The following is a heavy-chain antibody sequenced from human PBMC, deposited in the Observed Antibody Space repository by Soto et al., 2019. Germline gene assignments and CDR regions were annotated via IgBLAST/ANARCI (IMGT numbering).Heavy chain of an antibody. CDR1: GYTFTSYG. D-gene: IGHD3-22*01. CDR2: ISAYNGNT. Sequence: GASVKVSCKASGYTFTSYGISWVRQAPGQGLEWMRWISAYNGNTNYAQKLQGRVTMTTDTSTSTAYMELRSLRSDDTAVYYCARANYYDSSGYPPFDPWGQGTLVTVSS. CDR3: ARANYYDSSGYPPFDP. V-gene: IGHV1-18*01. J-gene: IGHJ5*02.